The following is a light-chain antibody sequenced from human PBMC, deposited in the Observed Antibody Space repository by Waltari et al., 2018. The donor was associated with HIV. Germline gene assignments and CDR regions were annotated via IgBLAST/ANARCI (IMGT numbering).Light chain of an antibody. Sequence: EIVMTQSPATLSVSPGERATLSCRASQSVSSNLVWYQQKPGKAPRLLIYGASTRATGIPARFSGSGSGTEFTLTISSLQSEDFAVYYCQQYNNWPLTFGGGTKVEIK. CDR3: QQYNNWPLT. CDR2: GAS. J-gene: IGKJ4*01. CDR1: QSVSSN. V-gene: IGKV3-15*01.